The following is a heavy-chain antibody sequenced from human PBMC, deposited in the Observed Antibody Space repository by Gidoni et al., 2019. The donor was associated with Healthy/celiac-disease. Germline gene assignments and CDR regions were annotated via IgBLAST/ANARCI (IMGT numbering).Heavy chain of an antibody. CDR2: IYTSGST. Sequence: VQLQESGPGLVTPSQTLALPCPVSGGSISSGSYYWSWIRPPAGKGLEWMGRIYTSGSTNYNPSLKSRVTISVDTSKNQFSLKLSSVTAADTAVYYCARAGSSSWYSNYFDYWGQGTLVTVSS. D-gene: IGHD6-13*01. CDR1: GGSISSGSYY. J-gene: IGHJ4*02. V-gene: IGHV4-61*02. CDR3: ARAGSSSWYSNYFDY.